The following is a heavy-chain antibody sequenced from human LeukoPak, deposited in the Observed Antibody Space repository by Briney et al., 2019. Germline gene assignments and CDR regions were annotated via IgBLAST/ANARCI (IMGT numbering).Heavy chain of an antibody. D-gene: IGHD3-10*01. J-gene: IGHJ4*02. CDR3: ARDLGERGDY. Sequence: GRSLRLSCAASGFTFSSYAMHWVRQAPGKGLEWVAVISYDGSNKYYADSVKGRFTISRDNSKNTLYLQMNSLRAEDTAVYYCARDLGERGDYWGQGTLVTVSS. CDR1: GFTFSSYA. CDR2: ISYDGSNK. V-gene: IGHV3-30-3*01.